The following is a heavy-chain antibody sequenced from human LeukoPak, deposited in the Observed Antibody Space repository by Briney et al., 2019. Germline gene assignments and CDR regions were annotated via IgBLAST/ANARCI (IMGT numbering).Heavy chain of an antibody. D-gene: IGHD3-10*01. Sequence: ASVKVSCKASGYTFTSYDINWVRQATGQGLEWMGWMNPNSGNTGYAQKFQGRVTMTRNTSISTAYTELSSLRSEDTAVYYCASAIGELSDYGMDVWGQGTTVTVSS. V-gene: IGHV1-8*01. CDR3: ASAIGELSDYGMDV. CDR1: GYTFTSYD. J-gene: IGHJ6*02. CDR2: MNPNSGNT.